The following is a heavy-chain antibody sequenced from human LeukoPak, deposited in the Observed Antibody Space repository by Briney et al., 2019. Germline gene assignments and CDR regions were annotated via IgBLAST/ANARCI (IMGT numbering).Heavy chain of an antibody. J-gene: IGHJ6*02. CDR1: GGSVSSGSYY. CDR2: MYYSGST. Sequence: PSETLSLTCTVSGGSVSSGSYYWSWIRQPPGKGLEWIGHMYYSGSTNYNPSLKSRVTISVDTSKNQFSLKLSSVTAADTAVYYCATGYCSGGSCYSHYYYYGVDVWGQGTTVTVSS. D-gene: IGHD2-15*01. CDR3: ATGYCSGGSCYSHYYYYGVDV. V-gene: IGHV4-61*01.